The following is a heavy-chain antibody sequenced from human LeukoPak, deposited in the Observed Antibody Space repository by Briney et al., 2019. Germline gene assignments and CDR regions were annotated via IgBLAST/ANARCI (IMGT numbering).Heavy chain of an antibody. CDR1: GFTFNNYE. V-gene: IGHV3-48*03. CDR2: IRGSGSII. J-gene: IGHJ3*02. D-gene: IGHD3-22*01. CDR3: ARDRGSSVSYFFDAFDI. Sequence: GGSLRLSCAASGFTFNNYEMNWVRQTPGKGLGWVSYIRGSGSIIYYAESVRGRFTISRDNAKNSLYLQMNSLRVEDTALYYCARDRGSSVSYFFDAFDIWGQGTMVTVSS.